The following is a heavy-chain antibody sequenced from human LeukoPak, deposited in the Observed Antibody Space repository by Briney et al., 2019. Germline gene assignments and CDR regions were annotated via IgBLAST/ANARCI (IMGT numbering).Heavy chain of an antibody. CDR3: ARGGDLRAGWFDL. CDR2: ISYDGSNK. D-gene: IGHD4-17*01. CDR1: GFTFSSYA. J-gene: IGHJ2*01. V-gene: IGHV3-30*14. Sequence: QPGRSLRLSCAASGFTFSSYAMHWVRQAPGKGLEWVAVISYDGSNKYYADSVKGRFTISRENAKNSLYLQMNSLRAGDTAVYYCARGGDLRAGWFDLWGRGNLVSVSS.